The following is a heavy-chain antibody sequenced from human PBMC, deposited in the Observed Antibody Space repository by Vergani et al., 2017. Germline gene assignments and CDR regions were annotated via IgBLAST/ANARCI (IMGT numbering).Heavy chain of an antibody. J-gene: IGHJ5*02. CDR1: GITFWKFG. V-gene: IGHV3-23*04. CDR2: ISGSGGST. D-gene: IGHD6-6*01. CDR3: ASQLVRNNWFDP. Sequence: EVDLVESGGGLAQPGGSLRLSCEASGITFWKFGMHWVRQGPGKGLEWVSGISGSGGSTYYADSVKGRFTISRDNSKNTLYLQMNSLRAEDTAVYYCASQLVRNNWFDPWGQGTLVTVSS.